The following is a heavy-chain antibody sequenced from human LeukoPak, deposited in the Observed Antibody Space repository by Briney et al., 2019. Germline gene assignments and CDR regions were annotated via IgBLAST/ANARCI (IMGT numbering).Heavy chain of an antibody. V-gene: IGHV3-33*01. CDR2: IWYDGSNK. J-gene: IGHJ4*02. Sequence: PGRSLRLSCAASGFTFSSYGMHWVRQAPGKGLEWVAVIWYDGSNKYYADSMKGRFTISRDNSKNTLYLQMNSLRAEDTAVYYCARVDYSYGYFDYWGQGTLVTVSS. CDR3: ARVDYSYGYFDY. D-gene: IGHD5-18*01. CDR1: GFTFSSYG.